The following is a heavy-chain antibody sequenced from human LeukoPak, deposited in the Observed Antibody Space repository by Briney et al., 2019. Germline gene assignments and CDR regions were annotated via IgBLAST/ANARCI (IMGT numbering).Heavy chain of an antibody. CDR1: GGTFSSYA. J-gene: IGHJ5*02. V-gene: IGHV7-4-1*02. CDR2: INTNTGNP. Sequence: ASVKVFCKASGGTFSSYAISWVRQAPGQGLEWMGWINTNTGNPTYAQGFTGRFVFSLDTSVSTAYLQISSLKAEDTAVYYCARDLTEQLVSWFDPWGQGALVTVSS. D-gene: IGHD6-13*01. CDR3: ARDLTEQLVSWFDP.